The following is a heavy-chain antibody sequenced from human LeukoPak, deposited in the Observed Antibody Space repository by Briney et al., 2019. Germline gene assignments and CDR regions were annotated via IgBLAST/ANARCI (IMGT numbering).Heavy chain of an antibody. J-gene: IGHJ4*02. V-gene: IGHV4-39*07. CDR3: ARMIRGYSYGRPFDY. Sequence: SETLSLTCTVSGGSISSSYYYWGRIRQPPGKGLEWIGEINHSGSTNYNPSLKSRVTISVDTSKNQFSLKLSSVTAADTAVYYCARMIRGYSYGRPFDYWGQGTLVTVSS. D-gene: IGHD5-18*01. CDR1: GGSISSSYYY. CDR2: INHSGST.